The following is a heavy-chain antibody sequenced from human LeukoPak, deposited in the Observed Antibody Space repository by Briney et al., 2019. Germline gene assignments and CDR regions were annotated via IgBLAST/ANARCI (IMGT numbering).Heavy chain of an antibody. CDR3: ARANFLYCSSSTCLFDY. CDR1: GYTFTDYY. V-gene: IGHV1-2*02. CDR2: INPNDGDT. J-gene: IGHJ4*02. Sequence: ASVKVSCKASGYTFTDYYMHWVRQAPGQGFKWMGWINPNDGDTNYAQKFQGRVTMTRDTSISTAHMEVSRLRSDDTAVYYCARANFLYCSSSTCLFDYWGQGTLVTVSS. D-gene: IGHD2-2*01.